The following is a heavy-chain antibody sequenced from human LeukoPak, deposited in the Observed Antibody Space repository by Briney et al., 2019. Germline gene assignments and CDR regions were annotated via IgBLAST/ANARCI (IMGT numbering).Heavy chain of an antibody. V-gene: IGHV1-46*01. J-gene: IGHJ4*02. CDR2: MNPSGSGT. D-gene: IGHD1-26*01. Sequence: ASVKVSCKASGYTFTTYKMHWARQAPGQGLEWMGIMNPSGSGTRNAQKFQGRVTMTRDTSTSTVYMELSSLRSDDTAVYYCAKDGGSYSADYWGQGTLVTVSS. CDR3: AKDGGSYSADY. CDR1: GYTFTTYK.